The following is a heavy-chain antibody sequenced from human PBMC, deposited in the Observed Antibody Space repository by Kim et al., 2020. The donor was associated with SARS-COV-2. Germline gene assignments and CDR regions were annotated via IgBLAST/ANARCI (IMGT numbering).Heavy chain of an antibody. J-gene: IGHJ6*02. D-gene: IGHD3-9*01. CDR3: ARGHYDILTGYYSYYYYGMDV. V-gene: IGHV1-69*13. CDR2: IIPIFGTA. Sequence: SVKVSCKASGGTFSSYAISWVRQAPVQGLEWMGGIIPIFGTANYAQKFQGRVTITADESTSTAYMELSSLRSEDTAVYYCARGHYDILTGYYSYYYYGMDVWGQGTTVTVSS. CDR1: GGTFSSYA.